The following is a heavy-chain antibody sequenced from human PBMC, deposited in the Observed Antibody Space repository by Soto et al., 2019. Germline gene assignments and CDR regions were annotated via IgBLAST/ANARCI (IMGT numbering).Heavy chain of an antibody. V-gene: IGHV2-26*01. Sequence: QVTLKESGPVLVKPTQTLTLTCTVSGFSLSNTKMGVSWIRQPPGKALEWLAHIFSNDEKSYRTSLKSRVTISKDTSNSQVVLTMTNIDPVDTATYYCARIRMYGDYISSFDVWGHGTMVTVSS. CDR3: ARIRMYGDYISSFDV. D-gene: IGHD4-17*01. CDR2: IFSNDEK. CDR1: GFSLSNTKMG. J-gene: IGHJ3*01.